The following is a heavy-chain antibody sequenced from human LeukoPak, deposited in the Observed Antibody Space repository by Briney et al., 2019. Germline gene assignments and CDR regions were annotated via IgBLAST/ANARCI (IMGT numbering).Heavy chain of an antibody. V-gene: IGHV5-10-1*01. J-gene: IGHJ6*04. D-gene: IGHD3-10*01. CDR1: GYSFTSYW. CDR2: IDPSDSYT. CDR3: ASNYGSGSPYYYGMDV. Sequence: GESLKISCKGSGYSFTSYWISWVCQMPGKGLEWMGRIDPSDSYTNYSPSFQGHVTISADKSISTAYLQWSSLKASDTAMYYCASNYGSGSPYYYGMDVWGKGTTVTVSS.